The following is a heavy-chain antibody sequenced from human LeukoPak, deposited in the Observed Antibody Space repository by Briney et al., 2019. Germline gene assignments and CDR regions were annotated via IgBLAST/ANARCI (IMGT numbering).Heavy chain of an antibody. CDR2: VYYTGTT. CDR3: ARTSPDCRTTTCYGV. D-gene: IGHD2-2*01. Sequence: PSETLSLTCTVSGDSISPYYWNWIRQPPRKGLEWIGYVYYTGTTNYSPSLKSRVTISLDTSKNQFSLKLRTVTAADTAMYYCARTSPDCRTTTCYGVWGQGTLVTVSS. CDR1: GDSISPYY. V-gene: IGHV4-59*01. J-gene: IGHJ4*02.